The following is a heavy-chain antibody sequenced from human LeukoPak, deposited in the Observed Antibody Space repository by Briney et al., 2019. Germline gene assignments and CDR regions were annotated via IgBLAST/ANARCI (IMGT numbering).Heavy chain of an antibody. J-gene: IGHJ2*01. V-gene: IGHV4-34*01. CDR3: ARQDVVVPDWYFDL. CDR2: INHSGST. D-gene: IGHD2-15*01. Sequence: PSETLSLTCAASGGSISSYYWSWIRQPPGKGLEWVGEINHSGSTNYNPSLKSRVTISVDTSNNQFSLVLSAVPAEDRAVYCCARQDVVVPDWYFDLWGGGRLVSVSS. CDR1: GGSISSYY.